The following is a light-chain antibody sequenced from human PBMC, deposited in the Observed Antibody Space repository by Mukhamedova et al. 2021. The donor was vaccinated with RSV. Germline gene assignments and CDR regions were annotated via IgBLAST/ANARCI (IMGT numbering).Light chain of an antibody. CDR1: QSISSW. V-gene: IGKV1-5*03. Sequence: SQSISSWLAWYQQKPGKAPKLLIYKASSLESGVPSRFSGSGSGTEFTLTISSLQPGDFATYYCQQYNSYPVTFGQGTKVEI. J-gene: IGKJ1*01. CDR2: KAS. CDR3: QQYNSYPVT.